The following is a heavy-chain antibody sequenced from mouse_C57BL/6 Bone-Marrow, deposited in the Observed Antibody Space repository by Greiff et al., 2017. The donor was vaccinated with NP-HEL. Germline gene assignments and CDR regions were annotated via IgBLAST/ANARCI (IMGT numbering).Heavy chain of an antibody. J-gene: IGHJ3*01. V-gene: IGHV1-52*01. Sequence: QVQLQQPGAELVRPGSSVKLSCKASGYTFTSYWMHWVKQRPIQGLEWIGNIDPSDSETHYNQNFKDKATLTVAKSSSAAYLQLSSLTSEDSAVYYCAREGFAYWGPGTLVTVSA. CDR2: IDPSDSET. CDR1: GYTFTSYW. CDR3: AREGFAY.